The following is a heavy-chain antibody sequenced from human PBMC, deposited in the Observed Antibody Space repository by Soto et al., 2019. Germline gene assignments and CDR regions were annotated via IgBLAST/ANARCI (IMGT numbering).Heavy chain of an antibody. CDR1: GFTFSRDW. Sequence: GGSLRLSCAASGFTFSRDWMHWVRQAPGKGLVWVSRINSDGSSTSYADSVKGRSTISRDNAKNTLYLQMNSLRAEDTAVYYCAREYYYGSGSYMDVWGQGTTVTVSS. CDR3: AREYYYGSGSYMDV. CDR2: INSDGSST. J-gene: IGHJ6*02. D-gene: IGHD3-10*01. V-gene: IGHV3-74*01.